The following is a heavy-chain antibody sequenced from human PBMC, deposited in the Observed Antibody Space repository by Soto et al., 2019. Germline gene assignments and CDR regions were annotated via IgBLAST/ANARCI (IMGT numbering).Heavy chain of an antibody. Sequence: ETLSLTCPVSNGSISSYYWSWIRQPPGKGLEWIGYIYYSGSTNYSPSLKSRVTISVDTSRNQFSLRLSSVTAADTAVYYCARGSSGGFDYWGQGTLVTVYS. CDR2: IYYSGST. CDR3: ARGSSGGFDY. V-gene: IGHV4-59*01. D-gene: IGHD1-26*01. J-gene: IGHJ4*02. CDR1: NGSISSYY.